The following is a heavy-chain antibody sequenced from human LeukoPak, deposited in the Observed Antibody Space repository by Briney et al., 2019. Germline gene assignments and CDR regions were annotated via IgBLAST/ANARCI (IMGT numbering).Heavy chain of an antibody. CDR3: ARDRGDDTVSYFDY. V-gene: IGHV1-2*06. D-gene: IGHD3-22*01. CDR1: GYTITGYY. J-gene: IGHJ4*02. Sequence: ASVKVSCKACGYTITGYYMHWVRQAPGQGLEWMGRFKPNSGGTNYAQKFQGRITMTRDTSISTAYMELSGLRSADTAMYYCARDRGDDTVSYFDYWGQGTLVTDSS. CDR2: FKPNSGGT.